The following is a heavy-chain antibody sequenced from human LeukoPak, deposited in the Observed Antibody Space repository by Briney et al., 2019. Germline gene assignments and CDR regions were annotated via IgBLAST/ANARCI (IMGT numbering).Heavy chain of an antibody. CDR3: AAVAHYYDSSGYFDY. D-gene: IGHD3-22*01. J-gene: IGHJ4*02. Sequence: ASVKVSCQASGFTFTSSATQWVRQAGGQRLEWIGWIVVGSGNTNYAQKFQERVTITRDMSTSKAYMELSSLRSEDMAVYYCAAVAHYYDSSGYFDYWGQGTLVTVSS. CDR2: IVVGSGNT. V-gene: IGHV1-58*02. CDR1: GFTFTSSA.